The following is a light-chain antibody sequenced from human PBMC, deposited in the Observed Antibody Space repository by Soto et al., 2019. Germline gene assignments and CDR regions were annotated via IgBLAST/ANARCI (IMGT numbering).Light chain of an antibody. CDR1: ESVSSTS. V-gene: IGKV3-11*01. Sequence: EIVLTQSPATLSLSPGERATLSCRASESVSSTSLTWLQHRPGQAPRLLIYDVSTRAPGIPARFSGSGSGTDFTLTISNLEPEDFEVYYCHQRSRWPRTFGQGTKLDMK. CDR3: HQRSRWPRT. J-gene: IGKJ2*01. CDR2: DVS.